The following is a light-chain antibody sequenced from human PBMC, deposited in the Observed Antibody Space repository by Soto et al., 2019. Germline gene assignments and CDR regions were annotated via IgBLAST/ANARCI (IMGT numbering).Light chain of an antibody. CDR3: TSYAATYIVL. J-gene: IGLJ2*01. V-gene: IGLV2-8*01. CDR2: EVS. Sequence: QSALTQPPSASGAPGQSVTISCTGTSSDVGGYNYVSWLQQHPGRAPKLMIYEVSKRPSGVPDRFSGSKSGNTASLTVSGLQAEDEADYFCTSYAATYIVLVGGGTKVTVL. CDR1: SSDVGGYNY.